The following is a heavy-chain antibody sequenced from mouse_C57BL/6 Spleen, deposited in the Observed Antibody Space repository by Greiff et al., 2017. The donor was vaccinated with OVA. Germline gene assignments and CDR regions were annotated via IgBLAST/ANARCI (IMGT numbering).Heavy chain of an antibody. CDR1: GYTFTSYW. V-gene: IGHV1-69*01. CDR3: ARRDTTGGAMDY. Sequence: QVQLQQPGAELVMPGASVKLSCKASGYTFTSYWMHWVKQRPGQGLEWIGEIDPSDSYTNYNQKLKGKSTLTVDKSSSTAYMQLSSLTSEDSAVYYCARRDTTGGAMDYWGQGTSVTVSS. CDR2: IDPSDSYT. D-gene: IGHD1-1*01. J-gene: IGHJ4*01.